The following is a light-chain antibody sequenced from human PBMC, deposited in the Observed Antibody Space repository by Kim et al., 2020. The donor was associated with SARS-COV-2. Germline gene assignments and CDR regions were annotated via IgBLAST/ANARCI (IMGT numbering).Light chain of an antibody. CDR1: LLARRY. CDR2: KDT. J-gene: IGLJ2*01. CDR3: YSAADRKGV. V-gene: IGLV3-27*01. Sequence: ELTQPSSVSVSPGQTAKITCSGDLLARRYVRWFQQKPGQAPVVVIYKDTERPSGISERFSGSSAGTSVTLTISGAQVEDEADYYCYSAADRKGVFGGGTQLTVL.